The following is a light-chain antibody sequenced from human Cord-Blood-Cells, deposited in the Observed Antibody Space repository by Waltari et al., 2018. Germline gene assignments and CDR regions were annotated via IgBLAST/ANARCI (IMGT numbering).Light chain of an antibody. V-gene: IGKV1-8*01. CDR1: QGISSY. CDR2: AAS. Sequence: AIRMTQSPSSLSASTGDRVTITCRASQGISSYLAWYQQKPGKAPKSLIYAASTLQSGVPSRFRGSGSGTDFTFTISCLQSEDFATYYCQQYYSYPPTFGGGTKVEIK. CDR3: QQYYSYPPT. J-gene: IGKJ4*01.